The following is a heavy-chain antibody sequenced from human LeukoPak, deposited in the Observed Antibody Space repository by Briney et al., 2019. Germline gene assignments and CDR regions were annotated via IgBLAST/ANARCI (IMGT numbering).Heavy chain of an antibody. CDR3: ARDTRSAVDMVRRALDY. Sequence: GASVKVSCKTSGYDFTFYYIHWVRQAPGQGLEWMGWINPNSGITHLAQKFQGRVALTRDTSISTAYMDLTGLRSDDTAMFFCARDTRSAVDMVRRALDYWGQGALVTVFS. CDR2: INPNSGIT. D-gene: IGHD3-10*01. CDR1: GYDFTFYY. V-gene: IGHV1-2*02. J-gene: IGHJ4*02.